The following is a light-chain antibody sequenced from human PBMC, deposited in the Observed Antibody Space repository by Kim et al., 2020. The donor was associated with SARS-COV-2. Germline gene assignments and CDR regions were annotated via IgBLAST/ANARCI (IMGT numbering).Light chain of an antibody. CDR3: QAWDSSTDV. CDR2: QDS. CDR1: KLGDKY. Sequence: VSPGQTASITCSGDKLGDKYACWYQQRPGQSPVLVIYQDSKRPSGIPERFSGSNSGNTATLTISGTQAMDEADYYCQAWDSSTDVFGAGTKVTVL. V-gene: IGLV3-1*01. J-gene: IGLJ1*01.